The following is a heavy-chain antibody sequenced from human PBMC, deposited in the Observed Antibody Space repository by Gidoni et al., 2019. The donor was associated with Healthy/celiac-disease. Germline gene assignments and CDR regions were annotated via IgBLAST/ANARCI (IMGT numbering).Heavy chain of an antibody. D-gene: IGHD2-15*01. Sequence: EVQLLESGGGLVQPGGSLRLSCAASGFTFSSYAMSWVRQAPGKGLECVSAISGSGGSTYYADSVKGRFTISRDNSKNTLYLQMNSLRAVDTAVYYCAKDPRYCSGGSCVWGQGTLVTVSS. CDR1: GFTFSSYA. V-gene: IGHV3-23*01. J-gene: IGHJ4*02. CDR3: AKDPRYCSGGSCV. CDR2: ISGSGGST.